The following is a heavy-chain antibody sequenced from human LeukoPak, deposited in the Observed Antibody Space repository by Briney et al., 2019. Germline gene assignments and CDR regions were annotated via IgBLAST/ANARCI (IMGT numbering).Heavy chain of an antibody. CDR1: GGSISSSSSH. CDR3: VGGRLYYDILTGYYPSQFDY. V-gene: IGHV4-39*01. D-gene: IGHD3-9*01. J-gene: IGHJ4*02. CDR2: IYYSGST. Sequence: PSETLSLTCTVSGGSISSSSSHWGWVRQPPGKGLEWIGSIYYSGSTYYNPSLKSRVTISVDTSKNQFSLKLSSVTAADTAVYYCVGGRLYYDILTGYYPSQFDYWGQGTLVTVSS.